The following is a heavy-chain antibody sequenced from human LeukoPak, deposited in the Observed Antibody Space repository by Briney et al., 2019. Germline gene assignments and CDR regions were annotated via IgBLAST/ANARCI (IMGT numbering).Heavy chain of an antibody. D-gene: IGHD2-15*01. J-gene: IGHJ4*02. CDR3: ARSRDIVVV. Sequence: SETLYLTCDAYGGSFSGYYWSWIRQPPGKGLEWIGEINHSGSTNYNPSLKSRVTISVDTSKNQFSLKLSSVTAADAAVYYCARSRDIVVVWGQGTLVTVSS. CDR1: GGSFSGYY. V-gene: IGHV4-34*01. CDR2: INHSGST.